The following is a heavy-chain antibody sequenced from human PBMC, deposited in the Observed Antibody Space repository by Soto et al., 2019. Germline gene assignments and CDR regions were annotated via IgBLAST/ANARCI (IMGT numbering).Heavy chain of an antibody. J-gene: IGHJ3*02. D-gene: IGHD1-1*01. CDR3: ARPELERYDAFDI. Sequence: ASVKVSCKASGYTFTSYYMHWVRQAPGQGLEWMGRINPSGGSTSYAQKFQGRVTMTRDTSTSTAYMELRSLRSDDTAVYYCARPELERYDAFDIWGQGTMVTVSS. CDR2: INPSGGST. V-gene: IGHV1-46*01. CDR1: GYTFTSYY.